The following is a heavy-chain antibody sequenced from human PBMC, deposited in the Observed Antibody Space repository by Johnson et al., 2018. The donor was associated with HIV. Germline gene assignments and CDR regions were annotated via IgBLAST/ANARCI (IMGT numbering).Heavy chain of an antibody. CDR2: IKQDGSEK. V-gene: IGHV3-7*01. D-gene: IGHD2-2*01. Sequence: VQLVESGGGVVQPGGSLRLSCAASGFTFSSYWMSWVRQAPGKGLEWVANIKQDGSEKYYVDSVKGRFTISRDNAKNSLYLQMNSLRAEDTAVYYCARDRGSMPAVAFDIWGQGTMVTVSS. CDR3: ARDRGSMPAVAFDI. J-gene: IGHJ3*02. CDR1: GFTFSSYW.